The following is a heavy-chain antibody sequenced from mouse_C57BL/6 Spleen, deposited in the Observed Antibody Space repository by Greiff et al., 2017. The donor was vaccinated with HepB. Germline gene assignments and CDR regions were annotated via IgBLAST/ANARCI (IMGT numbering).Heavy chain of an antibody. V-gene: IGHV5-6*01. CDR2: ISSGGSYT. CDR1: GFTFSSYG. J-gene: IGHJ3*01. CDR3: ARGNYGNPFAY. D-gene: IGHD2-1*01. Sequence: EVKLMESGGDLVKPGGSLKLSCAASGFTFSSYGMSWVRQTPDKRLEWVATISSGGSYTYYPDSVKGRFTISRDNAKNTLYLQMSSLKSEDTAMYFCARGNYGNPFAYWGQGTLVTVSA.